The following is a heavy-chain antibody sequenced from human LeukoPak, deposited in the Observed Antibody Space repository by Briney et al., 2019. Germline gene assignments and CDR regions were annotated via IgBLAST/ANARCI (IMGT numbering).Heavy chain of an antibody. J-gene: IGHJ4*02. V-gene: IGHV4-30-2*01. CDR3: AGSGYDLYFDY. CDR2: IYHSGST. D-gene: IGHD5-12*01. Sequence: SETLSLTCTVSGGSISSGGYYWSWLRQPPGKGLEWIGYIYHSGSTYYNPSLKSRVTISVDRSKNQFSLKLSSVTAADTAVYYCAGSGYDLYFDYWGQGTLVTVSS. CDR1: GGSISSGGYY.